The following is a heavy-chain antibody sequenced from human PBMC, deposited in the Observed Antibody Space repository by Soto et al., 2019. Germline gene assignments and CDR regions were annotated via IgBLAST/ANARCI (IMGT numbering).Heavy chain of an antibody. J-gene: IGHJ6*02. Sequence: GGSLRLSCAASGFTFSSYAMSWVRQAPGKGLEWVSAISGSGGSTYYADSVKGRFTISRDNSKNTLYLQMNSLRAEDTAVYYCAKDTPNDGILATIVDVWGQGTTVTVSS. V-gene: IGHV3-23*01. CDR3: AKDTPNDGILATIVDV. D-gene: IGHD5-12*01. CDR2: ISGSGGST. CDR1: GFTFSSYA.